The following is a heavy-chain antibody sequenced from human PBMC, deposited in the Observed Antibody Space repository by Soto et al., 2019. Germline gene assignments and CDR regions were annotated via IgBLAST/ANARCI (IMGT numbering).Heavy chain of an antibody. CDR3: AKDWPAVKDIVVVPAASDYYYGMDV. CDR1: GFTFSSYA. Sequence: GGSLRLSCAASGFTFSSYAMSWVRQAPGKGLEWVSAISGSGGSTYYADSVKGRFTISRDNSKNTLYLQMNSLRAEDTAVYYCAKDWPAVKDIVVVPAASDYYYGMDVWGQGTTVTVSS. D-gene: IGHD2-2*01. J-gene: IGHJ6*02. V-gene: IGHV3-23*01. CDR2: ISGSGGST.